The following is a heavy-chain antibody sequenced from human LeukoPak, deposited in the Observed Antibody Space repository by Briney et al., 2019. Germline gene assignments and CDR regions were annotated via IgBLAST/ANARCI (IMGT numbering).Heavy chain of an antibody. CDR1: GFTVSTNY. V-gene: IGHV3-66*02. Sequence: GGSLRLSCAASGFTVSTNYMTWVRQAPGKGLEWVSLIYSGGSTNYSDSVKGRFTISRDNSKNTLYLQMNSLRAEDTAVYYCAKDRQYYYGSGSYYAFDYWGQGTLVTVSS. CDR3: AKDRQYYYGSGSYYAFDY. CDR2: IYSGGST. D-gene: IGHD3-10*01. J-gene: IGHJ4*02.